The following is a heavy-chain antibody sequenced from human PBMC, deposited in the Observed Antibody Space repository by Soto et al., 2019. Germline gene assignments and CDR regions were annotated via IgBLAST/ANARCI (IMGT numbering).Heavy chain of an antibody. V-gene: IGHV4-34*01. CDR3: ARGEAAADYYYYYYMDV. CDR1: GGSFSGYY. CDR2: INHSGST. J-gene: IGHJ6*03. Sequence: SETLSLTCAVYGGSFSGYYWSWIRQPPGKGLEWIGEINHSGSTNYNPSLKSRVTISVDTSKNQFSLKLSSVTAADTAVYYCARGEAAADYYYYYYMDVWGTGTTVTVSS. D-gene: IGHD6-13*01.